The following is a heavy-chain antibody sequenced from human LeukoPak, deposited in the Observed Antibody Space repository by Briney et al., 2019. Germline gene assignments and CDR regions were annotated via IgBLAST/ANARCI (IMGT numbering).Heavy chain of an antibody. J-gene: IGHJ4*02. CDR2: IKSKTDGGTT. CDR3: AKGESPHYYGSGSYYW. V-gene: IGHV3-15*05. D-gene: IGHD3-10*01. CDR1: GFTFSNAW. Sequence: GGSLRLSCAASGFTFSNAWMSWVRQAPGKGLEWVGRIKSKTDGGTTDYAAPVKGRFTISRDDSKNTLYLQMNSLRAEDTALYYCAKGESPHYYGSGSYYWWGQGTLVTVSS.